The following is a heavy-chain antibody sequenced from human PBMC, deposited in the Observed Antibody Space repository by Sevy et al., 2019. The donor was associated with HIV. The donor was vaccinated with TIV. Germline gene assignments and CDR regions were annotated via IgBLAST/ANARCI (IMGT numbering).Heavy chain of an antibody. J-gene: IGHJ4*02. Sequence: ASVKVSCKASGYTFTGYYMHWVRQAPGQGLEWMGWINPNSGGTNYAQKFQGRVTMTRDTSISTAYMELSRLRSDDTAVYYCARAHCSGGRCYSLAYWGQGTLVTVSS. CDR3: ARAHCSGGRCYSLAY. D-gene: IGHD2-15*01. CDR2: INPNSGGT. CDR1: GYTFTGYY. V-gene: IGHV1-2*02.